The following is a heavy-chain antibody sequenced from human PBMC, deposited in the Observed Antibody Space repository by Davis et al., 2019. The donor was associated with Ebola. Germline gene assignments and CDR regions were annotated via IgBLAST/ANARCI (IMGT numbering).Heavy chain of an antibody. J-gene: IGHJ4*02. CDR3: ARLGSAPFDY. CDR1: GYTFTGYY. CDR2: ISPNTGDT. Sequence: ASVKVSCKASGYTFTGYYMHWVRQAPGQGLEWMGWISPNTGDTIYAQKFQDRVTMTRDTSISTAYMDLSRLRSDDTAVYYCARLGSAPFDYWGQGTPVTVSS. V-gene: IGHV1-2*02. D-gene: IGHD1-26*01.